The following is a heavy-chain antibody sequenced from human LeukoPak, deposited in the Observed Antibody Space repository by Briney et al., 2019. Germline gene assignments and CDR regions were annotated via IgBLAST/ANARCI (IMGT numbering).Heavy chain of an antibody. CDR3: ARDGYNWNGYYYYYYMDV. CDR1: GFTFSSYS. CDR2: IQYDGSNK. D-gene: IGHD1-20*01. J-gene: IGHJ6*03. Sequence: GGSLRLSCAASGFTFSSYSMNWARQAPGKGLEWVAFIQYDGSNKYYADSVKGRFTISRDNAKNSLYLQMNSLRAEDTAVYYCARDGYNWNGYYYYYYMDVWGKGTTVTISS. V-gene: IGHV3-30*02.